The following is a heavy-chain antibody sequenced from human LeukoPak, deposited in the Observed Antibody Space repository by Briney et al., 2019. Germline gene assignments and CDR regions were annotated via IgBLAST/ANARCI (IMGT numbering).Heavy chain of an antibody. J-gene: IGHJ5*02. D-gene: IGHD3-16*01. CDR1: GGSVSSGGFC. CDR3: ARHYGP. CDR2: IYSSGST. V-gene: IGHV4-61*08. Sequence: PSETLSLTCSVSGGSVSSGGFCWSWIRQPPKRGLEWIGYIYSSGSTYYNPSLKSRVTISVDTSKNQFSLKLNSVTAADTAVYYCARHYGPWGQGTLVTVSS.